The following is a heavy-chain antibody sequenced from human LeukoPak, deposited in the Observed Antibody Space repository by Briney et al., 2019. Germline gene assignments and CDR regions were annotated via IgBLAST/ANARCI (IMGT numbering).Heavy chain of an antibody. CDR1: GFTVSSTY. D-gene: IGHD6-6*01. Sequence: GGSLRLSCAASGFTVSSTYMSWVRQTPGKGLEWVSVIYSDGKVYYIDSVKGRFTISRDTSKNTVYLQMNSLRAEDTAVYYCASLSSSSFDYWGQGTLVTVSS. J-gene: IGHJ4*02. V-gene: IGHV3-53*01. CDR2: IYSDGKV. CDR3: ASLSSSSFDY.